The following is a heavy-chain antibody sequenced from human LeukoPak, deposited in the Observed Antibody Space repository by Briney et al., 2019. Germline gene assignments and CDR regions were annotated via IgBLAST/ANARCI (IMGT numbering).Heavy chain of an antibody. CDR3: ARVGSGYYYFDY. J-gene: IGHJ4*02. Sequence: SVKVSCKASGNTFTEYYIHWVRQAPGQGLEWMGGIIPIFGTANYAQKFQGRVTITADKSTSTAYMELSSLRSEDTAVYYCARVGSGYYYFDYWGQGTLVTVSS. CDR2: IIPIFGTA. D-gene: IGHD3-22*01. CDR1: GNTFTEYY. V-gene: IGHV1-69*06.